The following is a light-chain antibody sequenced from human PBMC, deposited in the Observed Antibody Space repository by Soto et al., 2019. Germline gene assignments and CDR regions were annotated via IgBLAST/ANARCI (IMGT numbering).Light chain of an antibody. CDR1: QSVGNW. V-gene: IGKV1-5*03. CDR2: KAS. CDR3: QEYHSFPYT. J-gene: IGKJ2*01. Sequence: DIQMTQSPSTLSASVGDRVSITCRASQSVGNWLAWYQHKPGKAPNLLIYKASRLESGVPSRFSGSSSGTEFTLTNSSLQPDDFATYYCQEYHSFPYTFGQGTKLEIK.